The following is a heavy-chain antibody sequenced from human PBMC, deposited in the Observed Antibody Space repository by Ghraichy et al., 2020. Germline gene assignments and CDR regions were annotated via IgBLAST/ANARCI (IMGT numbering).Heavy chain of an antibody. Sequence: SETLSLTCAVSGGSISSGGYSWSWIRQPPGKGLEWIGYIYHSGSTYYNPSLKSRVTISVDKSKNQFSLKLSSVTAADTAVYYCARWDLYFDYWGQGTLVTVSS. CDR2: IYHSGST. CDR1: GGSISSGGYS. V-gene: IGHV4-30-2*01. J-gene: IGHJ4*02. D-gene: IGHD1-26*01. CDR3: ARWDLYFDY.